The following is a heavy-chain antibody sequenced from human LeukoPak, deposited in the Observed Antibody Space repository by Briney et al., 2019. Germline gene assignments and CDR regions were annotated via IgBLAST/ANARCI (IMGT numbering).Heavy chain of an antibody. V-gene: IGHV4-39*07. D-gene: IGHD3-10*01. Sequence: SETLSLTCTLSGGFISSSSYYWGWVRQAPGKGLEWIGSKYYSGSSCFNPSLKSRVTISVDTSKNQFSLKLSSVTAADTAVYYCARDLSYYGSGYYYYYMDVWGKGTTVTISS. CDR3: ARDLSYYGSGYYYYYMDV. CDR1: GGFISSSSYY. CDR2: KYYSGSS. J-gene: IGHJ6*03.